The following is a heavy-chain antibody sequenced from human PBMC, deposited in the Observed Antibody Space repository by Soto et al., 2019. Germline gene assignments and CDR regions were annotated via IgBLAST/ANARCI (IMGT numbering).Heavy chain of an antibody. CDR1: GGTFSSYA. V-gene: IGHV1-69*01. CDR2: IIPIFGTA. J-gene: IGHJ4*02. CDR3: AQGGYYFDY. D-gene: IGHD6-13*01. Sequence: QVQLVQSGAEVKKPGSSVKVSCKASGGTFSSYASSWVRQAPGLGLEWMGGIIPIFGTANYAQKFQGRVSITADESTITAYMALSRLRSEDTAVYDCAQGGYYFDYWGQGTLVTVSS.